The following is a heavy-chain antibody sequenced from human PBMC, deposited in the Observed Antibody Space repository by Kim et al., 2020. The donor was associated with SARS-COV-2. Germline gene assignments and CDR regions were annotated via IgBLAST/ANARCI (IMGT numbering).Heavy chain of an antibody. D-gene: IGHD6-13*01. Sequence: SETLSLTCAVYGGSFSGYYWSWIRQPPGKGLEWIGEINHSGSTNYNPSLKSRVTISVDTSKNQFSLKLSSVTAADTAVYYCARGFSRVYYYYYYGMDVWG. J-gene: IGHJ6*01. CDR1: GGSFSGYY. CDR3: ARGFSRVYYYYYYGMDV. V-gene: IGHV4-34*01. CDR2: INHSGST.